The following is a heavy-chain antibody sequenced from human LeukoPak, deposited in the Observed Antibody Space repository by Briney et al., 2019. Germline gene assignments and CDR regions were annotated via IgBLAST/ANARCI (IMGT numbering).Heavy chain of an antibody. CDR3: ARSYYDQTRGFDVFDI. CDR2: ISAYNGNT. CDR1: GYTFTSYG. J-gene: IGHJ3*02. Sequence: ASVKVSCKASGYTFTSYGISWVRQAPGQGLEWMGWISAYNGNTNYAQKLQGRVTMTTDTSTSTAYMELRSLRSDDTAVYYCARSYYDQTRGFDVFDIWGQGKRVPVSS. V-gene: IGHV1-18*01. D-gene: IGHD3-22*01.